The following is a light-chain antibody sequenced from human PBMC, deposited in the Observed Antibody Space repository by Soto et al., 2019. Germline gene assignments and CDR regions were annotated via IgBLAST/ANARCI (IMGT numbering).Light chain of an antibody. CDR1: QSISTW. V-gene: IGKV1-5*01. Sequence: DIQMTQSPSTLSASVGDRVTITCRASQSISTWLAWYQQKPGKAPKLLIFDASGLQSGVPSRFSGSGSGTEFTLTISSLRPDDSATYYCQQYSSYSETFGQGTKVDI. CDR3: QQYSSYSET. J-gene: IGKJ1*01. CDR2: DAS.